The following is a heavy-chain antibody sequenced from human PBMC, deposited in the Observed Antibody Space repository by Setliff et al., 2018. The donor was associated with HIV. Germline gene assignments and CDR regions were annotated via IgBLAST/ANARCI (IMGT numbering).Heavy chain of an antibody. J-gene: IGHJ4*02. D-gene: IGHD2-15*01. CDR2: ISPDSGDT. CDR3: ARDGPLDTPGMGLYLDY. CDR1: GYTFTVNH. Sequence: ASVKVSCKTSGYTFTVNHLHWVRQAPGQGVEWVGKISPDSGDTFYAQKFQGRVTLTRDTSTSTAYMELTSLTSDDTAVYYCARDGPLDTPGMGLYLDYWGQGTLVTVSS. V-gene: IGHV1-2*02.